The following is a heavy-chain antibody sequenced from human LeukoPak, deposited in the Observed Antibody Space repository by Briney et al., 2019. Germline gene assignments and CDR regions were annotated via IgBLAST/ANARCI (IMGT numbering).Heavy chain of an antibody. D-gene: IGHD5-12*01. Sequence: SETLSLTCTVSGYSISSGYYWGWIRQPPGKGLEWIGSIYHSGSTYYNPSLKSRVTISVDTSKNQFSLKLSSVTAADAAVYYCARLGWLRLGFYRFDPWGQGTLVTVSS. CDR2: IYHSGST. V-gene: IGHV4-38-2*02. J-gene: IGHJ5*02. CDR3: ARLGWLRLGFYRFDP. CDR1: GYSISSGYY.